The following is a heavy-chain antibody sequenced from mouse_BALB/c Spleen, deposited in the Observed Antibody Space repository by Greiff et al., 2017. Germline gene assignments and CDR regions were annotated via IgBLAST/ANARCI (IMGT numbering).Heavy chain of an antibody. D-gene: IGHD1-2*01. Sequence: EVQGVESGGGLVKPGGSLKLSCAASGFTFSSYTMSWVRQTPEKRLEWVATISSGGGNTYYPDSVKGRFTISRDNAKNNLYLQMSSLRSEDTALYYCARTTANYYAMDYWGQGTSVTVSS. CDR1: GFTFSSYT. CDR2: ISSGGGNT. J-gene: IGHJ4*01. CDR3: ARTTANYYAMDY. V-gene: IGHV5-9*03.